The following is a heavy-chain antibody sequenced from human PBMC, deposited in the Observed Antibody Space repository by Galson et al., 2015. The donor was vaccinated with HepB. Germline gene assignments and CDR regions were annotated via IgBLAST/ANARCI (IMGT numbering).Heavy chain of an antibody. Sequence: SLRLSCAASGFTFSSYGMHWVRQAPGKGLEWVAVIWYDGSNKYYADSVKGRFTISRDNSKNTLYLQMNSLRAEDTAVYYCARDQGSGWSLPHDYWGQGTLVTVSS. CDR1: GFTFSSYG. CDR3: ARDQGSGWSLPHDY. CDR2: IWYDGSNK. V-gene: IGHV3-33*01. D-gene: IGHD6-19*01. J-gene: IGHJ4*02.